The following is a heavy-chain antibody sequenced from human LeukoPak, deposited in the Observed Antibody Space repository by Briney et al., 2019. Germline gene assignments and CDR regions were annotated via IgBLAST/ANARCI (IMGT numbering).Heavy chain of an antibody. Sequence: SGTLSLTCTLSGGSISSYYWSWIRQPPGKGLEWIGYIYYSGSTNYNPSLKSRVTISVDTSKNQFSLKLSSVTAADTAVYYCARDYYDSSGYCFYFDYWGQGTLVTVSA. CDR1: GGSISSYY. D-gene: IGHD3-22*01. J-gene: IGHJ4*02. CDR3: ARDYYDSSGYCFYFDY. CDR2: IYYSGST. V-gene: IGHV4-59*01.